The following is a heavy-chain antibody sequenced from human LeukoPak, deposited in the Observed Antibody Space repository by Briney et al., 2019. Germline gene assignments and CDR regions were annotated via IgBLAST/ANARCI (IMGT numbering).Heavy chain of an antibody. CDR2: ISGSGGST. CDR3: AKDRGIWFGELLP. J-gene: IGHJ4*02. V-gene: IGHV3-23*01. Sequence: PGGSLRLSCAASGFTFSSYGMSWVRQAPGKGLEWVSAISGSGGSTYYADSVKGRFTISRDNSKNTLYLQMNSLRAEDPAVYYCAKDRGIWFGELLPWGQGTLVNVSS. D-gene: IGHD3-10*01. CDR1: GFTFSSYG.